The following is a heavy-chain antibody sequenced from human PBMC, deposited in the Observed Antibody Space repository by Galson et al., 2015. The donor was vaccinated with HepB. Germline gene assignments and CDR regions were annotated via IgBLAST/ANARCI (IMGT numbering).Heavy chain of an antibody. Sequence: SVKVSCKASRGTFSSYAISWVRQAPGQGLEWMGGIIPIFGTAKYAQKFQGRVTITADKSTNTAYMELSSLRSEDTAVYYCARDKEDGDYADYWGQGTLVTVSS. D-gene: IGHD4-17*01. CDR3: ARDKEDGDYADY. V-gene: IGHV1-69*06. J-gene: IGHJ4*02. CDR2: IIPIFGTA. CDR1: RGTFSSYA.